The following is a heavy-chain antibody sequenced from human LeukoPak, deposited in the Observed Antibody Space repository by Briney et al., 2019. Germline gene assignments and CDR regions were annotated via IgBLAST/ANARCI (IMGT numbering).Heavy chain of an antibody. Sequence: SGPTLVNPTQTLTLTCTFSGFSLTTDKMCVTWIRQPPGRALEWLARTDWDDDKYYSTSLKTRLTISKDTSKNQVVLTMTNMRPVDTATYYCARSASDYFYYYGMDVWGQGTTVTVS. CDR1: GFSLTTDKMC. CDR2: TDWDDDK. J-gene: IGHJ6*02. V-gene: IGHV2-70*11. CDR3: ARSASDYFYYYGMDV.